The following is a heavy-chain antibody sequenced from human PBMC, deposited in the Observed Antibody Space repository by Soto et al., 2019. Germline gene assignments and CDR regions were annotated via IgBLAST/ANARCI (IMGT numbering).Heavy chain of an antibody. V-gene: IGHV4-34*01. CDR3: ARGLPGAGATRVASFDP. Sequence: PSETLSLTCAVYGGSFSGYYWSWIRQPPGKGQEWIGEINHSGSTNYNPSLKSRVTISVDTSKNQFSLKLSSVTAADTSVFYCARGLPGAGATRVASFDPWGQGTLVT. J-gene: IGHJ5*02. CDR2: INHSGST. D-gene: IGHD1-26*01. CDR1: GGSFSGYY.